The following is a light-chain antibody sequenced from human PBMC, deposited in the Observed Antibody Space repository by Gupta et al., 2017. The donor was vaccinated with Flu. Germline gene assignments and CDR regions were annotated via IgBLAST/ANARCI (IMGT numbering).Light chain of an antibody. CDR2: GNS. Sequence: QRVTISCTGSSSNIGAGYDVHWYQQLPGTAHKLLIYGNSNRPAGVPDRFSGSKSGTSASLAITGLQAEDEADYYCQSYDSSHVVFGGGTKLTVL. V-gene: IGLV1-40*01. J-gene: IGLJ2*01. CDR3: QSYDSSHVV. CDR1: SSNIGAGYD.